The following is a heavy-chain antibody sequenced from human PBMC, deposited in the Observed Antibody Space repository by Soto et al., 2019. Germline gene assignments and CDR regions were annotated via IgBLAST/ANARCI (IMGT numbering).Heavy chain of an antibody. V-gene: IGHV4-34*01. Sequence: PSDTLSLTFAVYGGSFSGYYWSWIRQPPGKGLEWIVEINHSGSANYNPSLESLLTISVDTSKKHFSLEVRSVTAAETAVYYCARAKGYGANSWLHXWGQGHLVTASX. D-gene: IGHD4-17*01. CDR3: ARAKGYGANSWLHX. CDR2: INHSGSA. J-gene: IGHJ5*01. CDR1: GGSFSGYY.